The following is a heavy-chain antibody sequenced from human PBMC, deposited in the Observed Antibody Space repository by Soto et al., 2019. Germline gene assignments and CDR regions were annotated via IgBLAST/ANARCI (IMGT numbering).Heavy chain of an antibody. J-gene: IGHJ2*01. Sequence: QVQLVEAGGGVVQPGRSLRLSCAASGFTFSSYAMHWVRQAPGKGLEWVAVISYDGSNKYYADSVKGRFTISRDNSKNTLYLQMNSLRAEDTAVYYCARDELTTVVTPGWYFDLWGRGTLVTVSS. D-gene: IGHD4-17*01. CDR3: ARDELTTVVTPGWYFDL. V-gene: IGHV3-30-3*01. CDR1: GFTFSSYA. CDR2: ISYDGSNK.